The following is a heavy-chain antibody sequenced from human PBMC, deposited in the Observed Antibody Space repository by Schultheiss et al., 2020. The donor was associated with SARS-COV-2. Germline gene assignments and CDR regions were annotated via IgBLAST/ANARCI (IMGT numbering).Heavy chain of an antibody. V-gene: IGHV1-2*02. CDR1: GGTFSSYA. D-gene: IGHD2-15*01. CDR2: INPNSGGT. J-gene: IGHJ4*02. Sequence: ASVKVSCKASGGTFSSYAISWVRQAPGQGLEWMGWINPNSGGTNYAQKFQGRVTMTRDTSISTAYMELSRLRSDDTAVYYCARLATPLGFDYWGQGTLVTVSS. CDR3: ARLATPLGFDY.